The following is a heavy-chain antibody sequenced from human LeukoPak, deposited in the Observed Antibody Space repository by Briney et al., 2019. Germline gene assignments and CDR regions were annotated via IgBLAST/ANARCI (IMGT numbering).Heavy chain of an antibody. Sequence: ASVKVSCKASGYTFTGYCMHWVRQAPGQGLEWMGWINPNSGGTNYAQKFQGRVTMTRDTSISTAYMELSRLRSDDTAVYYCARDRVVVPAARLTEFDPWGQGTLVTVSS. V-gene: IGHV1-2*02. CDR3: ARDRVVVPAARLTEFDP. CDR2: INPNSGGT. D-gene: IGHD2-2*01. CDR1: GYTFTGYC. J-gene: IGHJ5*02.